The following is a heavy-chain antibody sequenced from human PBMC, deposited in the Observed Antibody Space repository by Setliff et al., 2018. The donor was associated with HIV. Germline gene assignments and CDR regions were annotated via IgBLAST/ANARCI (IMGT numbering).Heavy chain of an antibody. CDR2: ISGSGGST. CDR3: AKDPSFPVLPTTHDYGDS. D-gene: IGHD4-17*01. J-gene: IGHJ4*02. CDR1: GFTFSSYA. V-gene: IGHV3-23*01. Sequence: PGGSLRLSCAASGFTFSSYAMSWVRQAPGKGLEWVSAISGSGGSTYYADSVKGRFTISRDNSKNTLYLQMNSLRAEDTAVYYCAKDPSFPVLPTTHDYGDSWGQGTLVTVSS.